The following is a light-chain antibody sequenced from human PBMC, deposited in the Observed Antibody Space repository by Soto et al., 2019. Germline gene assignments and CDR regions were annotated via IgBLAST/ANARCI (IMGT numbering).Light chain of an antibody. Sequence: EILMTPPPSTLSASVGDRVTITCRASQFISSWLAWYQHKPGKAPRLLIYDTSTLASGVPSRFSGSGSGTEFTLTISSLQPDDFATYYCQQYDTHSWTFGQGTRVEIK. CDR2: DTS. CDR1: QFISSW. J-gene: IGKJ1*01. V-gene: IGKV1-5*01. CDR3: QQYDTHSWT.